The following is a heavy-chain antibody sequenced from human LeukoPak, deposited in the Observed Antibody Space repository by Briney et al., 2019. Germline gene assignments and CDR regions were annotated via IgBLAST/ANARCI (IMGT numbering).Heavy chain of an antibody. CDR3: ARNGRGVRGVIMNYYYGMDV. D-gene: IGHD3-10*02. Sequence: NPSQTLSLTCTDSGGSISSGGYYWSWIRQHPGKGLEWIGYIYYSGSTYYNPSLKSRVTISVDTSKNQFSLKLSSVTAADTAVYYCARNGRGVRGVIMNYYYGMDVWGKGTTVTVSS. CDR1: GGSISSGGYY. CDR2: IYYSGST. J-gene: IGHJ6*04. V-gene: IGHV4-31*03.